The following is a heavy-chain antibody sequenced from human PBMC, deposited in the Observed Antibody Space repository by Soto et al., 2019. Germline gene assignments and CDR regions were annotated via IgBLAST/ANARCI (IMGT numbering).Heavy chain of an antibody. Sequence: QVQLQESGPGLVKPSETLSLTCTVSGGSISTYYWTWIRQPPGKGLEWIGYIYYIGSTNYNPSLKSRVTISVDTYRTQFSLKLSSVTASDTAVYYCARGGDFWSGASRGYFDYWGQGTLVTVSS. CDR3: ARGGDFWSGASRGYFDY. J-gene: IGHJ4*02. D-gene: IGHD3-3*01. CDR1: GGSISTYY. V-gene: IGHV4-59*01. CDR2: IYYIGST.